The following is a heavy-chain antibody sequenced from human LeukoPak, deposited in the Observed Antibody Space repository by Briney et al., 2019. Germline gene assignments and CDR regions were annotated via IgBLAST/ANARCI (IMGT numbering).Heavy chain of an antibody. CDR2: INHSGST. CDR3: ARVNPRGYRYGYSDY. D-gene: IGHD5-18*01. V-gene: IGHV4-34*01. J-gene: IGHJ4*02. Sequence: SETLSLTCAVYGGSFSGYYWSWIRQPPGKGLEWIGEINHSGSTNYNPSLKSRVTISVDTSKNQFSLKLSSVTAADTAVYYCARVNPRGYRYGYSDYWGQGTLVTVSS. CDR1: GGSFSGYY.